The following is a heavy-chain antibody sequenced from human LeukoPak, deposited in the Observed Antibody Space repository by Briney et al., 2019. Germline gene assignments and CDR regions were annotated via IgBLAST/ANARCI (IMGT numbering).Heavy chain of an antibody. CDR2: INTNTGNP. CDR3: ASRYCSSTSCSKLGAFDI. V-gene: IGHV7-4-1*02. Sequence: ASVKVSCKASGYTFTSYAMNWVRQAPGQGLEWMGWINTNTGNPTYAQGFTGRFVFSLDTSVSTAYLQISSLKAEDTAVYYCASRYCSSTSCSKLGAFDIWGQGTMVTVSS. D-gene: IGHD2-2*01. J-gene: IGHJ3*02. CDR1: GYTFTSYA.